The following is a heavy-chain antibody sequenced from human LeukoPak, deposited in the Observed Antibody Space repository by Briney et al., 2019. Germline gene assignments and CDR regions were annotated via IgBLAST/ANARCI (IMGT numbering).Heavy chain of an antibody. CDR3: ARTYYDILTGYYVYYFVY. V-gene: IGHV3-48*03. CDR2: ISSSGSNK. D-gene: IGHD3-9*01. J-gene: IGHJ4*02. CDR1: GFNFSSYE. Sequence: GGSLRLSCAASGFNFSSYEMHWVRQAPGKGLEWVSYISSSGSNKYYADSVKGRFTISRDNAKNSLYLQMNSLRAEDTAVYYCARTYYDILTGYYVYYFVYWGQGTLVTVSP.